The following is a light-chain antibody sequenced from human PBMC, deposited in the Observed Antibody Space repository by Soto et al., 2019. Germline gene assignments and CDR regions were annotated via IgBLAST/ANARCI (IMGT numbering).Light chain of an antibody. CDR2: GAS. CDR1: QSVGSN. J-gene: IGKJ1*01. Sequence: EIVLTQSPATLSLSPWERATLSCRASQSVGSNLAWYQQKPGQAPKLLIYGASTRATGIPARFSGSGSGTEFTLTISSLQSEDFAVYYCQQYNNWPWTFGQGTKVDIK. CDR3: QQYNNWPWT. V-gene: IGKV3-15*01.